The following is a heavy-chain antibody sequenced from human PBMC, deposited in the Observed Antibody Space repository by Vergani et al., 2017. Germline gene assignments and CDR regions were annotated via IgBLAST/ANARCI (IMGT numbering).Heavy chain of an antibody. D-gene: IGHD3-22*01. J-gene: IGHJ6*02. CDR2: IHYSGST. V-gene: IGHV4-59*01. CDR1: GGSISSYY. CDR3: ARGPGSASSGPYYYYYGMDV. Sequence: QVQLQESGPGLVKPSETLSLTCTVSGGSISSYYWSWIRQPPGQGLEWIGYIHYSGSTNYNPSLKSRVTISVDTSKNQFSLKLSSVTAADTAVYYCARGPGSASSGPYYYYYGMDVWGQGTTVTVSS.